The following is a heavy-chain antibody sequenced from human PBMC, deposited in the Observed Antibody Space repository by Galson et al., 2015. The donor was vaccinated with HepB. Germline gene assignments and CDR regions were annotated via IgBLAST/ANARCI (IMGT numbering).Heavy chain of an antibody. CDR2: IIPIFGTA. D-gene: IGHD2-15*01. CDR3: ASSPRDKGVEFDP. CDR1: GGTFSSYA. V-gene: IGHV1-69*13. J-gene: IGHJ5*02. Sequence: SVKVSCKASGGTFSSYAISWVRQAPGQGLEWMGGIIPIFGTANYAQKFQGRVTITADESTSTAYMELSSLRSEDTAVYYCASSPRDKGVEFDPWGQGTLVTVSS.